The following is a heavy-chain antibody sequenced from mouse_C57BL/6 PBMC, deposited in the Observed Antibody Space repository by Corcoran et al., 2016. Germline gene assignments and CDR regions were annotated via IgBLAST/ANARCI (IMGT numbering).Heavy chain of an antibody. Sequence: QVQLQQSGPELVKPGASVKISCKASGYTFTDYYINWVKQRPGQGLEWIGWIFPGSGSTYYNEKFKGKATLTVDKSSSTAYMMLSSLTSEDSAVYFCAREGYGSRNYFDYWGQGTTLTVSS. D-gene: IGHD1-1*01. CDR1: GYTFTDYY. CDR3: AREGYGSRNYFDY. V-gene: IGHV1-75*01. J-gene: IGHJ2*01. CDR2: IFPGSGST.